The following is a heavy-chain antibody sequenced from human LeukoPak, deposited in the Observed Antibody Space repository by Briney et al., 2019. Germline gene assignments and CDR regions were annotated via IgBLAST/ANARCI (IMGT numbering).Heavy chain of an antibody. Sequence: PSETLSLTXTVSGGSISSGSYYWSWIRQPPGKGLEWIGYIYYSGSTNYNPSLKSRVTISVDTSKNQFSLKLSSVTAADTAVYYCARISTLASPNGAFDIWGQGTMVTVSS. CDR2: IYYSGST. J-gene: IGHJ3*02. D-gene: IGHD2-8*01. CDR1: GGSISSGSYY. V-gene: IGHV4-61*01. CDR3: ARISTLASPNGAFDI.